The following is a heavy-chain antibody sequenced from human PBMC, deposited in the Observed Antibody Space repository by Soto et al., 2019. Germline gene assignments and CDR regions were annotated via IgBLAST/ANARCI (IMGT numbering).Heavy chain of an antibody. V-gene: IGHV3-23*01. D-gene: IGHD6-6*01. CDR3: AKVAAARGYYYYAMDV. J-gene: IGHJ6*02. Sequence: EVQLLESGGGLVQPGGSLRLSCAASGFTFSSYAMSWVRQAPGKGLEWVLDISGRGGSTYYADSVKGRFTISRNNSKSTLYMQINSLRAEDTAVYYCAKVAAARGYYYYAMDVWGQGTTVTVSS. CDR1: GFTFSSYA. CDR2: ISGRGGST.